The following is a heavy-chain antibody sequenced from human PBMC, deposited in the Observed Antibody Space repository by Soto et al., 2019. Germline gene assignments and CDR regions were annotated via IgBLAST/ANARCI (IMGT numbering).Heavy chain of an antibody. Sequence: EVQLVESGGGLIQPGGSLRLSCAVSGFTVSNNYMSWVRQAPGKGLEGVSVIYSGGYTAYGDSVKGRFTISRDNSKNPSNLQKKARKADDPAVFYCAAHPGGGGYWGQGTLVTVSS. D-gene: IGHD3-10*01. CDR3: AAHPGGGGY. CDR1: GFTVSNNY. J-gene: IGHJ4*02. CDR2: IYSGGYT. V-gene: IGHV3-53*01.